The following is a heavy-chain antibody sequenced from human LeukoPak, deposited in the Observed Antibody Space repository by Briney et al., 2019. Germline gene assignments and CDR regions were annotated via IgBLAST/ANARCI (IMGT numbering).Heavy chain of an antibody. J-gene: IGHJ4*02. CDR1: GFTFSDYA. Sequence: GGSLRLSCAASGFTFSDYAMHWVRQAPGKGLEWVAVISKDGSDKYYPGSGRGRFTISRDNSKNTIYLQMDSLRAEDTAIYYCARDYWWNYDYWGQGTLVTVSS. CDR3: ARDYWWNYDY. D-gene: IGHD1-7*01. V-gene: IGHV3-30-3*01. CDR2: ISKDGSDK.